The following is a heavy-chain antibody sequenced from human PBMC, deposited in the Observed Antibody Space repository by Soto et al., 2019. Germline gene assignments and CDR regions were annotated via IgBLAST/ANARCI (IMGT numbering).Heavy chain of an antibody. CDR2: IYRTGST. CDR3: ASRDPGTSVDY. D-gene: IGHD1-7*01. J-gene: IGHJ4*02. CDR1: GGSFTSNNW. Sequence: SETLSLTCAVSGGSFTSNNWWTWVRQPPGQGLEWIGEIYRTGSTNYNPSLKSRVTISLDKSENQFSLKVTSLTAADTAVYYCASRDPGTSVDYWGQGTLDTVSS. V-gene: IGHV4-4*02.